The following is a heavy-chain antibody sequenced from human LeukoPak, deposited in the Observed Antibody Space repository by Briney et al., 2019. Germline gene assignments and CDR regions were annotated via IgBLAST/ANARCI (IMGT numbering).Heavy chain of an antibody. CDR2: INPKSGGT. Sequence: ASVKVSCKASGYTFTGYYMHWVRQAPGQGLEWMGWINPKSGGTNYAQKFQGRVTMTRDTSISTAYMELSRLRSDDTAVYYCARVLDSGYPVWDCWGQGTLVTVSS. J-gene: IGHJ4*02. V-gene: IGHV1-2*02. D-gene: IGHD5-12*01. CDR3: ARVLDSGYPVWDC. CDR1: GYTFTGYY.